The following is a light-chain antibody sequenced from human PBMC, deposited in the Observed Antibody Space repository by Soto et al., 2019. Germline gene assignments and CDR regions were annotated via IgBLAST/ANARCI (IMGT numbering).Light chain of an antibody. CDR3: QQYGSSPLFT. J-gene: IGKJ3*01. Sequence: EIVLTQSPGTLSLSPGERATLSCRASQRVSSSYLAWYQQKPGQAPRLLIYGASSRATGIPDRFSGSGSGIDFTLTISRLEPEDFAVYYCQQYGSSPLFTFGPGTKVDIK. V-gene: IGKV3-20*01. CDR1: QRVSSSY. CDR2: GAS.